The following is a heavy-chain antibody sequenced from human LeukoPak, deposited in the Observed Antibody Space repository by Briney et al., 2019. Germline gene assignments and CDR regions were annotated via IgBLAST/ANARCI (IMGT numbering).Heavy chain of an antibody. Sequence: KPSETLSLTCAVYGGSFSGYYWSWIRQPPGKGLEWIGEINHSGSTNYNPSLKSRVTISVDTSKNQFSLKLSSVTAADTAVFYCARRGFNYFVLFDYWGQGTLVTVSS. V-gene: IGHV4-34*01. J-gene: IGHJ4*02. CDR2: INHSGST. CDR3: ARRGFNYFVLFDY. CDR1: GGSFSGYY. D-gene: IGHD2/OR15-2a*01.